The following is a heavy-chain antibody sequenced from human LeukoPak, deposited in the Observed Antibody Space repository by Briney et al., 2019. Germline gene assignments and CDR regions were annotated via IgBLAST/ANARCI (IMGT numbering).Heavy chain of an antibody. D-gene: IGHD5-24*01. Sequence: PSETLSLTCAVYGGSFSGYYWSWIRQPPGKGLEWIGEINHSGSTNYNPSLKSRVTISVDTSKNQFSLKLSSVTAADTAVYYCASSRDGYNHDYWGQGTLVTVSS. CDR1: GGSFSGYY. J-gene: IGHJ4*02. V-gene: IGHV4-34*01. CDR2: INHSGST. CDR3: ASSRDGYNHDY.